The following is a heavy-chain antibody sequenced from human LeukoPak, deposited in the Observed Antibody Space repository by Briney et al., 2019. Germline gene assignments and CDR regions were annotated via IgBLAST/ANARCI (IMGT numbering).Heavy chain of an antibody. V-gene: IGHV3-7*01. CDR2: IHKAGTES. CDR3: ARVGTWELLRVFDD. D-gene: IGHD1-26*01. CDR1: GFTFTDYW. Sequence: PGGSLTLSCAASGFTFTDYWITWVRQVPGKGLEWVANIHKAGTESYYVDSVKGRFAISRDNAKNSLYLQLSSLRVDDTAVYYCARVGTWELLRVFDDWSQRTLVTVSS. J-gene: IGHJ4*02.